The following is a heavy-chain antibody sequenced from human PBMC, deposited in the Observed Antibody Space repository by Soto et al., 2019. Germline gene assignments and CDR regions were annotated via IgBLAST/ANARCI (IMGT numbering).Heavy chain of an antibody. J-gene: IGHJ4*02. Sequence: EASVKVSCKASGFTFTSSAVQWVRQAPGQGLEWVGGIVPSYRTADYAQKFQGRVTITADESARTSYMELRSLKSQDTAVYYCVRDSGAKLSSSWGQGTLVTVSS. CDR2: IVPSYRTA. CDR3: VRDSGAKLSSS. V-gene: IGHV1-69*13. D-gene: IGHD6-13*01. CDR1: GFTFTSSA.